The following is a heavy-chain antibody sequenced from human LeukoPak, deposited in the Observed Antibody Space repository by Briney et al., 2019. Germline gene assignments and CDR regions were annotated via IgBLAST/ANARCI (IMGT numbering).Heavy chain of an antibody. J-gene: IGHJ4*02. V-gene: IGHV1-24*01. D-gene: IGHD3-9*01. CDR1: GYTLTELS. CDR3: ARGGFGFIRYFDWLPHTRNYYFDY. Sequence: ASVKVSCKVSGYTLTELSMHWVRQAPGKGLEWMGGFDPEDGETIYVQKLQGRVTMTTDTSTSTAYMELRSLRSDDTAVYYCARGGFGFIRYFDWLPHTRNYYFDYWGQGTLVTVSS. CDR2: FDPEDGET.